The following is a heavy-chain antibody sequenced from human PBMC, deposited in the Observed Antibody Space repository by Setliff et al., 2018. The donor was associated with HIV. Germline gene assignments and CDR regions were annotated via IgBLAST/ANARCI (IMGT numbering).Heavy chain of an antibody. Sequence: SETLSLTCAVSGGSISSDNWWTWVRQSPGKGLEWIGEVTHSGSTTYDPSLKSRITISVDTSKNQFSLKLTSVTAADMGVYYCARGRKKTLAVSGTRYFDFWGQGTLVTVSS. CDR3: ARGRKKTLAVSGTRYFDF. V-gene: IGHV4-4*02. D-gene: IGHD6-19*01. CDR1: GGSISSDNW. CDR2: VTHSGST. J-gene: IGHJ4*02.